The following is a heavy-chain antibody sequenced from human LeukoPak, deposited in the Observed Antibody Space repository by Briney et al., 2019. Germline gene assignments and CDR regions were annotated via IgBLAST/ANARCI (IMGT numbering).Heavy chain of an antibody. CDR3: AKDMGLGTYYFDY. D-gene: IGHD3-10*01. J-gene: IGHJ4*02. CDR2: ISWDGGST. V-gene: IGHV3-43*01. Sequence: GGSLRLSCAASGFTFDDYTMHWVRQAPGKGLEWVSLISWDGGSTYYADSVKGRFPISRDNSKNSLYLQMNSLRTEDTALYYCAKDMGLGTYYFDYWGQGTLVTVSS. CDR1: GFTFDDYT.